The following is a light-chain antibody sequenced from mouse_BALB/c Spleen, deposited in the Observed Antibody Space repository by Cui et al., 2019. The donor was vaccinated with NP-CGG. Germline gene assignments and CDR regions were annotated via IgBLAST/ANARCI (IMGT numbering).Light chain of an antibody. V-gene: IGLV1*01. Sequence: QAVVTQAPPLTTSPGETVTLPCRSSTGAVTTRNYANWVQEKPDHLFTGLIGGTNNRAPGVPARFSGSLIGDKAALTITGAQTEDEAIYFCALWYSNHWVFGGGTKLTVL. CDR1: TGAVTTRNY. CDR3: ALWYSNHWV. CDR2: GTN. J-gene: IGLJ1*01.